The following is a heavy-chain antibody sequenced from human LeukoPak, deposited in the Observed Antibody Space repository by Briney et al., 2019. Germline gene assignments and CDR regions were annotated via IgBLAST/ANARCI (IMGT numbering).Heavy chain of an antibody. CDR2: IWYDGSNK. CDR3: ARDATTTPYYGMAV. J-gene: IGHJ6*02. Sequence: GGSLRLSCAASGFTFSSYGMHWVRQAPGKGLEWVAVIWYDGSNKYYADSVKGRFTISRDNSKNTLYLQMNSLRAEDTAVYYCARDATTTPYYGMAVWGQGTTVTVSS. CDR1: GFTFSSYG. V-gene: IGHV3-33*01. D-gene: IGHD1-1*01.